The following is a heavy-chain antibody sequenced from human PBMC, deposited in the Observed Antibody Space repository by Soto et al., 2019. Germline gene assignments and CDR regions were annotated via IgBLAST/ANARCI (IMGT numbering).Heavy chain of an antibody. J-gene: IGHJ6*02. CDR1: GYSFTSYW. V-gene: IGHV5-10-1*01. D-gene: IGHD3-16*02. CDR2: IDPSDSYT. CDR3: ARSSIMITFGGVIGSYGMDV. Sequence: GESLKISCKGSGYSFTSYWISWVRQMPGKGLEWMGRIDPSDSYTNYSPSFQGHVTISADKSISTAYLQWSSLKASDTAMYYCARSSIMITFGGVIGSYGMDVWGQGTTVTV.